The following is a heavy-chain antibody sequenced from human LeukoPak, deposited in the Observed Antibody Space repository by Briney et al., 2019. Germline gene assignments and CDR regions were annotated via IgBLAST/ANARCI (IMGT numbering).Heavy chain of an antibody. J-gene: IGHJ4*02. CDR3: ARVGDDSGSYFMAYFDY. CDR1: GYTFTSYY. CDR2: INPSGGST. V-gene: IGHV1-46*01. Sequence: ASVKVSCKASGYTFTSYYMHWVRQAPGQGLEWMGIINPSGGSTSYAQKFQGRVTMTRDTSTSTVYMELSSLRSEDTAVYYCARVGDDSGSYFMAYFDYWGQGSLVTVSS. D-gene: IGHD3-10*01.